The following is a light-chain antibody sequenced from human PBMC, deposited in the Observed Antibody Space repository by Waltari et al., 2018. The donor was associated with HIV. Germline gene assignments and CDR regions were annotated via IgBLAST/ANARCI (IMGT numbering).Light chain of an antibody. CDR2: EDD. J-gene: IGLJ1*01. CDR3: YSTDNRGGHKRV. Sequence: SYELTQPPSVSVSPGQTARIICSGDALPKKYTYWYQQKSGQAPVLVIYEDDKRPSGIPERFSGSSEGTTATLTISGAQVEDEADYYCYSTDNRGGHKRVFGNGTTVTVL. V-gene: IGLV3-10*01. CDR1: ALPKKY.